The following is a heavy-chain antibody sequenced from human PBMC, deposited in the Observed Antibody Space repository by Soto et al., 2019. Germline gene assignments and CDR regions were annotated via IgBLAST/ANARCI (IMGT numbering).Heavy chain of an antibody. Sequence: SETLSLTCTVSGGSISSGGYYWSWIRQHPGKGLEWIGYIYYSGSTYYNPSLKSRVTISVDTSKNQFSLKLSSVTAADTAVYCCARDRGRNEGYDYGMDVWGQGTTVTVSS. V-gene: IGHV4-31*03. CDR1: GGSISSGGYY. CDR3: ARDRGRNEGYDYGMDV. J-gene: IGHJ6*02. D-gene: IGHD1-1*01. CDR2: IYYSGST.